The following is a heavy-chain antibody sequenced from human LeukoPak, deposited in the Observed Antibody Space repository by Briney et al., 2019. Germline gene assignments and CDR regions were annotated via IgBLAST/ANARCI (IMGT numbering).Heavy chain of an antibody. CDR3: AKKRYCSSTSCYIEGSSSWYGIDY. V-gene: IGHV3-30*02. CDR2: IRYDGSNK. Sequence: GGSLRLSCAASGFTFSSYGMHWVRQAPGKGLEWVAFIRYDGSNKYYADSVKGRFTISRDNSKNTLYLQMNSLRAEDTAVYYCAKKRYCSSTSCYIEGSSSWYGIDYWGQGTLVTVSS. CDR1: GFTFSSYG. J-gene: IGHJ4*02. D-gene: IGHD2-2*02.